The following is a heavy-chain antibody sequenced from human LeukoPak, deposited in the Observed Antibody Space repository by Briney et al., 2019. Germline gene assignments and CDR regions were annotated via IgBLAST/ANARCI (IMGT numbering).Heavy chain of an antibody. CDR3: ARALSYYYDSSGYYHATDFDY. J-gene: IGHJ4*02. V-gene: IGHV4-34*01. D-gene: IGHD3-22*01. CDR1: GGSFSGYY. Sequence: SETLSLTCAVYGGSFSGYYWSWIRQPPGKGLEWIGEINHSGSTNYNPSLKSRVTISVDTSKNQFSLKLSSVTAADTAVYYCARALSYYYDSSGYYHATDFDYWGQGTLVTVSS. CDR2: INHSGST.